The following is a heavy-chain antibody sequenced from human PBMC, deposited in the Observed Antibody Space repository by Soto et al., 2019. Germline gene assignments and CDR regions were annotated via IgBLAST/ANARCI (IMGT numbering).Heavy chain of an antibody. J-gene: IGHJ4*02. Sequence: QVQLVQSGAEVKKPGSSVKVSCKASGGTFSSYTISWVRQAPGQGLEWMGRIIPILGIANYAQKFQGRVTITADKSTGTAYMELSSLRSEDTAVYYCARGRDFWSGYYAVYWGQGILVTVSS. CDR2: IIPILGIA. CDR3: ARGRDFWSGYYAVY. V-gene: IGHV1-69*02. CDR1: GGTFSSYT. D-gene: IGHD3-3*01.